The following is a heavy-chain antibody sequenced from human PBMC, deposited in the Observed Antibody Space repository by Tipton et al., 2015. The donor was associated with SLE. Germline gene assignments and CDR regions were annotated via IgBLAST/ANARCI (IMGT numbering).Heavy chain of an antibody. J-gene: IGHJ6*02. CDR3: ARSTSRPSSYYFYGLDV. CDR1: GGSISSSYY. CDR2: ISYTGST. D-gene: IGHD6-6*01. V-gene: IGHV4-39*07. Sequence: TLSLTCTVSGGSISSSYYWGWIRQSPGKGLEWIGSISYTGSTYYNPSLKSRVTMSIDTSKNQFSLRLSSVTAADTAVYYCARSTSRPSSYYFYGLDVWGQGTTVTVSS.